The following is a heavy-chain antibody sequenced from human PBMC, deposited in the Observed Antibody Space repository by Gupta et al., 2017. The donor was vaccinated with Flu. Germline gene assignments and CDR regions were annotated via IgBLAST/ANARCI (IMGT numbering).Heavy chain of an antibody. CDR1: GFTFTSSA. CDR3: AATRWGEWDYDSSDYYYGMDV. Sequence: QMQLVQSGPEVKKPGTSVKVSCKASGFTFTSSAMQWVRQARGQRLEWIGWIVVGSGNTNYAQKFQERVTITRDMSTSTAYMELSSLRSEDTAVYYCAATRWGEWDYDSSDYYYGMDVWGQGTTVTVSS. D-gene: IGHD3-22*01. J-gene: IGHJ6*02. V-gene: IGHV1-58*02. CDR2: IVVGSGNT.